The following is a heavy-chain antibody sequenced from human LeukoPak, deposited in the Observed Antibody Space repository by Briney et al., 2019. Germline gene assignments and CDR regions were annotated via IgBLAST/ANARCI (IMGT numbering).Heavy chain of an antibody. CDR1: GYTFTSYG. CDR3: ARDDASVGTTLAPSPFDY. D-gene: IGHD2-21*02. V-gene: IGHV1-18*01. CDR2: ISAYNGNT. Sequence: SVKYSCKASGYTFTSYGISWVRQAPGQGLEWMGWISAYNGNTNYAQKLQGRVTMTTDTSTSTAYMELRSLRSDDTAVYYCARDDASVGTTLAPSPFDYWGQGTLVTVSS. J-gene: IGHJ4*02.